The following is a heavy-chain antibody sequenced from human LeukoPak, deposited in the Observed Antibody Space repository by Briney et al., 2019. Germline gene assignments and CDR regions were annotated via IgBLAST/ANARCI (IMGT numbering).Heavy chain of an antibody. V-gene: IGHV3-30*18. J-gene: IGHJ5*02. CDR3: AKDRYSSSWYWFDP. CDR2: ISYDGSNK. CDR1: GFSFSSYG. D-gene: IGHD6-13*01. Sequence: GGSLRLSCAASGFSFSSYGMHWVRQAPGKGLEWVAVISYDGSNKYYAASVKGRFTISRDNSKNTLYLQMNSLRAEDTAVYYCAKDRYSSSWYWFDPWGQGTLVTVSS.